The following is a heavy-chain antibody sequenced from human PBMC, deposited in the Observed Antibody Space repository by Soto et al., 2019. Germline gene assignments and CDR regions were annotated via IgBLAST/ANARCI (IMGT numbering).Heavy chain of an antibody. CDR3: ARSEATALDY. CDR1: GGSMSSSNW. J-gene: IGHJ4*02. CDR2: AHHSGRT. V-gene: IGHV4-4*02. Sequence: PSETLSLTCTVSGGSMSSSNWWNWVRQPPGKGLEWIGEAHHSGRTNYNPSLKSRVTISVDRSQNHFSLQLTSVTAADTAVYYCARSEATALDYWGQGTLVTVSS.